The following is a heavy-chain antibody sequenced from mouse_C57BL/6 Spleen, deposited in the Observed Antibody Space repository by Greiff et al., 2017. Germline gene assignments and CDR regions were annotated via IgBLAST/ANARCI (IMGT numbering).Heavy chain of an antibody. CDR2: IDPSDSYT. J-gene: IGHJ4*01. CDR3: ARSPRDYYAMDY. Sequence: QVQLQQPGAELVIPGASVKLSCKASGYTFTSYWMHWVKQRPGQGLEWIGEIDPSDSYTNYNQKFKGKSTLTVDKSSSTAYMQLSSLTSEDSAVYYCARSPRDYYAMDYWGQGTSVTVSS. CDR1: GYTFTSYW. V-gene: IGHV1-69*01. D-gene: IGHD3-1*01.